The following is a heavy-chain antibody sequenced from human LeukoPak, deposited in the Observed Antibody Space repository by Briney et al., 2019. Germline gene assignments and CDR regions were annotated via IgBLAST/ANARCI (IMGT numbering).Heavy chain of an antibody. V-gene: IGHV4-59*01. Sequence: SGTLSLTCTVSGGSISGYHWSWIRQPPGKGLEWIAYIYYTGSTRYNPSLKSRVTISIDTSKNQFSLKLTSVTAADTAVYYCARTNAFDIWGQGTVVTVSS. CDR1: GGSISGYH. CDR2: IYYTGST. J-gene: IGHJ3*02. CDR3: ARTNAFDI.